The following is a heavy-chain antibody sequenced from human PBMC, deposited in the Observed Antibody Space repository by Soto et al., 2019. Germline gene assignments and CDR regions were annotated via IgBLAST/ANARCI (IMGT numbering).Heavy chain of an antibody. V-gene: IGHV3-33*01. CDR2: IWFDGSNK. Sequence: QVQLVESGGGVVQPGRSLRLSCAASGFTFSSYGMHWVRQAPGKGLEWVAVIWFDGSNKFYADSVKGRFTISRDNSKNTVSLQMNSLRDEDSAAYYCATKGHYWGQGNLVTVYS. J-gene: IGHJ4*02. CDR1: GFTFSSYG. CDR3: ATKGHY.